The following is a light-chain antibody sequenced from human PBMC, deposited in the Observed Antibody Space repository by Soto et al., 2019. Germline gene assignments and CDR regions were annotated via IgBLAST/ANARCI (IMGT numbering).Light chain of an antibody. CDR2: WAS. CDR1: QNVLYSSNNKNY. J-gene: IGKJ2*01. Sequence: DIVMTQSPDSLAVSLGERATINCRSSQNVLYSSNNKNYLAWYQQKAGQPPKLLIYWASTRASGVPDRFSGSGSGTDFTLTITSLQAEDVAVYPCQQYYTTPNSFGQGTKLEIK. V-gene: IGKV4-1*01. CDR3: QQYYTTPNS.